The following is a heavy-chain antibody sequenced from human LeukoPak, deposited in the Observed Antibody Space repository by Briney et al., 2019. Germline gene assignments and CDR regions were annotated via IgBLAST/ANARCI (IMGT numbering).Heavy chain of an antibody. Sequence: GGSLRLSCAASGFTFSSYAMSWVRQAPGKGLEWVSAISGSGGSTYYADSVKGWFTISRDNSKNTLYLQMNSLRAEDTAVYYCATHLPVINYDSSGYYYSPFDYWGQGTLVTVSS. CDR2: ISGSGGST. J-gene: IGHJ4*02. V-gene: IGHV3-23*01. CDR3: ATHLPVINYDSSGYYYSPFDY. CDR1: GFTFSSYA. D-gene: IGHD3-22*01.